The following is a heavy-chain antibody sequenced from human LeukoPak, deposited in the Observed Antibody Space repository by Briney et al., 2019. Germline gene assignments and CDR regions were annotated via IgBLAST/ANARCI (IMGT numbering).Heavy chain of an antibody. V-gene: IGHV3-21*01. CDR1: GFTFSTYT. D-gene: IGHD2-2*01. J-gene: IGHJ4*02. Sequence: PGGSLRLSCAASGFTFSTYTMNWVRQAPGKGLEWVSSISSSSSYIYYAESVKGRFTISRANAKNSLYLQMNSLRAEDTAVYYCARDALAAGYRLEWYYFDYWGQGTLVTVSS. CDR2: ISSSSSYI. CDR3: ARDALAAGYRLEWYYFDY.